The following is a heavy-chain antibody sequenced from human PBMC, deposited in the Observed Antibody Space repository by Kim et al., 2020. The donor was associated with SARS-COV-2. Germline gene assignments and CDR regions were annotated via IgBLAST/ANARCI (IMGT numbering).Heavy chain of an antibody. V-gene: IGHV1-3*01. D-gene: IGHD3-22*01. J-gene: IGHJ4*02. Sequence: ASVKVSCKASGYTFTSYAMHWVRQAPGQRLEWMGWINAGNGNTKYSQKFQGRVTITRDTSASTAYMELSSLRSEDTAVYYCARDGSSSGYYYEYYFDYWGQGTLVTVSS. CDR2: INAGNGNT. CDR3: ARDGSSSGYYYEYYFDY. CDR1: GYTFTSYA.